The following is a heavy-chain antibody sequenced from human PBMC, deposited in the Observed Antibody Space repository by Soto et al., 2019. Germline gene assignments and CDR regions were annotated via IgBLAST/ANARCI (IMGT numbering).Heavy chain of an antibody. D-gene: IGHD4-4*01. J-gene: IGHJ6*02. V-gene: IGHV1-69*12. Sequence: QVQLVQSGAEVKKPGSSVKVSCKASGGTFSSYAISWVRQAPGQGLEWMGGIIPIFGTANYAQKFQGRVTITADESTSTAYMELSSLRSEDTAVYYCATTSFGINYESDYYGMDVWGQGTTVTVSS. CDR1: GGTFSSYA. CDR3: ATTSFGINYESDYYGMDV. CDR2: IIPIFGTA.